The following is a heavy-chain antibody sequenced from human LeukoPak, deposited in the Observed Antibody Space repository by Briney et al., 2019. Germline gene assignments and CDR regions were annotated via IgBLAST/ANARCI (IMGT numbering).Heavy chain of an antibody. CDR2: ISSSSSTI. V-gene: IGHV3-48*02. CDR1: GFTFSSDS. Sequence: GGSLRLSCAASGFTFSSDSMNWVRQAPGKGLEWVSYISSSSSTIYYADSVKGRFTISRDNAKNSLYLQMNSLRDEDTAVYYCARDGYSYYYYGMDVWGQGTTVTVSS. J-gene: IGHJ6*02. D-gene: IGHD1-26*01. CDR3: ARDGYSYYYYGMDV.